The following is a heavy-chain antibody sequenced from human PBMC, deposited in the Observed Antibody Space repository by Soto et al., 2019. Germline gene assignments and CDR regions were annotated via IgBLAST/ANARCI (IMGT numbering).Heavy chain of an antibody. Sequence: AQLMESGGGLVKPGGSLRLSCAASGFTFSDYFMSWIRQAPGRGLEWVSYISSSGSTIYYADSVKGRFTISRDNAKNSLFLQINSLRAEDTAVYYCARDLGGNYSPSDWWGQGTLVTVSS. D-gene: IGHD1-26*01. CDR3: ARDLGGNYSPSDW. J-gene: IGHJ4*02. CDR1: GFTFSDYF. V-gene: IGHV3-11*01. CDR2: ISSSGSTI.